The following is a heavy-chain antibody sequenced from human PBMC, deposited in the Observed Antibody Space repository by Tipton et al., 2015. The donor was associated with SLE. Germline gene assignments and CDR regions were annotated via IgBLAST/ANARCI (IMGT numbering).Heavy chain of an antibody. CDR2: IYTSGST. CDR3: VREEYCSSTSCLYYYYGMDV. CDR1: GGSISSYY. V-gene: IGHV4-4*07. Sequence: TLSLTCTVSGGSISSYYWSWIRQHAWKGLEWIGRIYTSGSTNYNPSLKSRVTMSVDTSKNQFSLKLSSVTAADTSVYYCVREEYCSSTSCLYYYYGMDVWGQGTTVTVSS. J-gene: IGHJ6*02. D-gene: IGHD2-2*01.